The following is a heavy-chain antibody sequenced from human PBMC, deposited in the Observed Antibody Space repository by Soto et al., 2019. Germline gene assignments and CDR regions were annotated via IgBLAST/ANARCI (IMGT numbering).Heavy chain of an antibody. D-gene: IGHD1-26*01. J-gene: IGHJ5*02. CDR3: ATQEVGGTYVYTFDP. Sequence: SETLSLTCTVSGGSISSSSYYWGWIRQPPGKGLEWIGSIYYSGSTYYNPSLKSRVTISIDTSKNQFSLKLSSVTAADTAVYYCATQEVGGTYVYTFDPWGQGTLVTVSS. V-gene: IGHV4-39*01. CDR1: GGSISSSSYY. CDR2: IYYSGST.